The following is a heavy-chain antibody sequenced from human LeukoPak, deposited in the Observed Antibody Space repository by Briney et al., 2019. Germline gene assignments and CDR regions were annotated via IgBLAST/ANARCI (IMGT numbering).Heavy chain of an antibody. Sequence: SETLSLTCTISGGSISSSSYYWGWIRQPPGKGQEWIGSIYYSGSTYYNPSLKSRVTISVDTSKNQFSLKLSSVTAADTAVYYCARHKDYYGSGSYYYYYYYYMDVWGKGTTVTVSS. CDR1: GGSISSSSYY. CDR2: IYYSGST. J-gene: IGHJ6*03. CDR3: ARHKDYYGSGSYYYYYYYYMDV. V-gene: IGHV4-39*01. D-gene: IGHD3-10*01.